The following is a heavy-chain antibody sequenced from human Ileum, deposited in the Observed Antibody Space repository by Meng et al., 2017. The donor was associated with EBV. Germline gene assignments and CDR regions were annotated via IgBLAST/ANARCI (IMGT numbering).Heavy chain of an antibody. J-gene: IGHJ4*02. CDR1: GGSVSSGGNY. Sequence: QVELQESGPGLVKPSETLSLTCSVSGGSVSSGGNYLSWIRQPPGKGLEWIGYIYNSGSTNYNPSLKSRVTISVDTSKNQFSLKLSSVTAADTAVYYCARDGYSSGSDWGQGTLVTVSS. CDR3: ARDGYSSGSD. D-gene: IGHD6-19*01. V-gene: IGHV4-61*08. CDR2: IYNSGST.